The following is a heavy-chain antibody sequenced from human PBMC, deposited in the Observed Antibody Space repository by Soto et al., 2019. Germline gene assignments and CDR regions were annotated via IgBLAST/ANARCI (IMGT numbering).Heavy chain of an antibody. CDR3: AHKGGGDRILDY. Sequence: QITLKESGPTLVKPTQTLTLTCTFSGFSLNTNGVGVGWIRQPPGKALEWLAIIYWDDYKHYSPSLKSRLTNTKDTSKNQVVLTMTNMDPVDTATYYCAHKGGGDRILDYWGQGTLVTVSS. J-gene: IGHJ4*02. CDR1: GFSLNTNGVG. D-gene: IGHD3-16*01. CDR2: IYWDDYK. V-gene: IGHV2-5*02.